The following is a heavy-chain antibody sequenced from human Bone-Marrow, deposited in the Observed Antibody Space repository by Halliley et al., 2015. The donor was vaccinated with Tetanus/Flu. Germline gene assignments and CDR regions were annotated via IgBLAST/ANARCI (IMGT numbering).Heavy chain of an antibody. J-gene: IGHJ5*02. D-gene: IGHD3-3*01. Sequence: LRLSCAIYGGSFSGYDWSFIRQSPGKGLEWIGEINDSETTNYNPSLKSRVTILVDKSKNQFSLKLNSVTAADTAIYYCARGNSILGVVMGWFDPWGQGTLVTVSS. CDR2: INDSETT. V-gene: IGHV4-34*01. CDR3: ARGNSILGVVMGWFDP. CDR1: GGSFSGYD.